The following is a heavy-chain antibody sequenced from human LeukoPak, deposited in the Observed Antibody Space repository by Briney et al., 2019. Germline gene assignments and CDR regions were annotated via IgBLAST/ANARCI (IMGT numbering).Heavy chain of an antibody. D-gene: IGHD3-22*01. J-gene: IGHJ4*02. CDR2: INHSGST. CDR3: ARGRGNSSGYTDFDY. Sequence: SETLSLTCAVYGGSFSGYYWSWIRQPPGKGLEWIGEINHSGSTNYNPSLKSRVTISVDTSKNQFSLKLSSVTAADTAVYYCARGRGNSSGYTDFDYWGQGTPVTVSS. V-gene: IGHV4-34*01. CDR1: GGSFSGYY.